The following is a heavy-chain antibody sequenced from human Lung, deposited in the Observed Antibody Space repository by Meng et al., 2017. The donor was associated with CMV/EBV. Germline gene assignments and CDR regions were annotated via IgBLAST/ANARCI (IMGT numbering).Heavy chain of an antibody. CDR1: GYTFTSHG. J-gene: IGHJ6*02. Sequence: ASXXISXNASGYTFTSHGMSWVRQAPGEGLEWMGWISGYNGDTNYAQKLQGRVTMTTDTSTTTVYMELRSLRSDDTAVYYCARDSSGYAKSFYDYYGLDVWXQETTVT. V-gene: IGHV1-18*01. CDR3: ARDSSGYAKSFYDYYGLDV. D-gene: IGHD2-2*01. CDR2: ISGYNGDT.